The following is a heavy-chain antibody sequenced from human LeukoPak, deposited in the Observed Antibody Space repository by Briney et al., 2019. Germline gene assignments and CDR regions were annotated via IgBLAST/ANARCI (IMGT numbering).Heavy chain of an antibody. V-gene: IGHV3-23*01. J-gene: IGHJ4*02. CDR1: GFTFSSYA. CDR3: AKPPTVTTWVFDQ. Sequence: GGSLRLSCAASGFTFSSYAMNWVRQAPGKGLEWVSSISNSGDSTYYADSVKGRFTISRDNSKNTLFLQMNCLRAEDTAVYYCAKPPTVTTWVFDQWGQGTLVTVSS. D-gene: IGHD4-17*01. CDR2: ISNSGDST.